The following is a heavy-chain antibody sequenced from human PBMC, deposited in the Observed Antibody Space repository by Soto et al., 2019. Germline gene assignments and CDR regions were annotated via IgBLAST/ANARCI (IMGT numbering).Heavy chain of an antibody. CDR3: ARDSAQYYFDY. D-gene: IGHD3-10*01. CDR1: GFTVSSNY. Sequence: GGSLRLSCAASGFTVSSNYMSWVRQAPGKGLEWVSVIYSGGSTYYADSVKGRFTISRDNSKNTLYLQMNSLRAEDTAVYYCARDSAQYYFDYWGQGTLVTVSS. J-gene: IGHJ4*02. V-gene: IGHV3-66*01. CDR2: IYSGGST.